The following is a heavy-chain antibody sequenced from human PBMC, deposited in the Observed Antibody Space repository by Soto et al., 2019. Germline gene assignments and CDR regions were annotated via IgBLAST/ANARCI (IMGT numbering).Heavy chain of an antibody. V-gene: IGHV1-69*02. J-gene: IGHJ4*02. CDR1: GGTFSTYS. Sequence: SVKVSCKASGGTFSTYSISWVRQAPGQGLEWMGRIIPILGIANYAQKFQGRVTITADKSTSTAYMELSSLRSEDTAVYYCARLVDTADFDYWGQGTLVTVSS. CDR2: IIPILGIA. CDR3: ARLVDTADFDY. D-gene: IGHD5-18*01.